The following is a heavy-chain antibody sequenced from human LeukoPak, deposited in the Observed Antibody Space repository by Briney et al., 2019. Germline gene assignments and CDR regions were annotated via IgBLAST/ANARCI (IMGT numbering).Heavy chain of an antibody. CDR1: GGSFSGYY. CDR3: ARGGISLGYYDSSGYREFGY. D-gene: IGHD3-22*01. J-gene: IGHJ4*02. CDR2: INHSGST. V-gene: IGHV4-34*01. Sequence: PSETLSLTCAVYGGSFSGYYWSWIRQPPGKGLEWIGEINHSGSTNYNPSLKSRVTISVDTSKNQFSLKLSSVTAADTAVYYCARGGISLGYYDSSGYREFGYWGQGTLVTVSS.